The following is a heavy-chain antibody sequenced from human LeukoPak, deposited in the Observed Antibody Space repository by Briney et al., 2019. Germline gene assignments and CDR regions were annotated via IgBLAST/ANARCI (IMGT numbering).Heavy chain of an antibody. CDR1: GFTFRNYG. V-gene: IGHV3-64*04. J-gene: IGHJ4*02. Sequence: AGGSLRLSCVASGFTFRNYGMHWVRQAPGKGLEYVSIINSNGGSTYYTDSVKGRFTISRDNAKNSLYLQMNSLRAEDTAVYYCARDRDSSSSFDYWGQGTLVTVSS. D-gene: IGHD6-6*01. CDR2: INSNGGST. CDR3: ARDRDSSSSFDY.